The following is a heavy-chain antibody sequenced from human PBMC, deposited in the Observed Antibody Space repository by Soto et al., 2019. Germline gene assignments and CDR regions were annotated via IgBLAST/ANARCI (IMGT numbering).Heavy chain of an antibody. D-gene: IGHD1-1*01. CDR2: ISAHNGNT. CDR1: GYTFTTYG. Sequence: QVHLVQSGAEVKKPGASVKVSCKGSGYTFTTYGITWVRQAPGQGLEWMGWISAHNGNTNYAQKLQGRVTVTRDTSTSTAYMELRSLISDDTVVYYCARGRYGDYWGQGALVTVSS. J-gene: IGHJ4*02. CDR3: ARGRYGDY. V-gene: IGHV1-18*01.